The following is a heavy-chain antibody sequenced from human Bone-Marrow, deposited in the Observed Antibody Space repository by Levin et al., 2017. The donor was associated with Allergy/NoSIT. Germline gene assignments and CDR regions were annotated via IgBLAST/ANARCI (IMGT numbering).Heavy chain of an antibody. CDR1: GFTFSSYA. D-gene: IGHD4-17*01. CDR2: ISGSGGST. J-gene: IGHJ3*02. Sequence: LSLTCAASGFTFSSYAMSWVRQAPGKGLEWVSAISGSGGSTYYADSVKGRFTISRDNSKNTLYLQMNSLRAEDTAVYYCAKDRNDYGDHDAFDIWGQGTMVTVSS. CDR3: AKDRNDYGDHDAFDI. V-gene: IGHV3-23*01.